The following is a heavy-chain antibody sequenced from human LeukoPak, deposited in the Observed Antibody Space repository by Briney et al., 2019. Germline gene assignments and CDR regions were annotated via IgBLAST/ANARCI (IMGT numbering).Heavy chain of an antibody. J-gene: IGHJ4*02. CDR1: GGSIGSSSYY. CDR3: ARHADTIFGVVIIAFDY. D-gene: IGHD3-3*01. CDR2: IYYSGST. V-gene: IGHV4-39*01. Sequence: PSETLSLTCTVSGGSIGSSSYYWGWIRQPPGKGPEWIGSIYYSGSTYYNPSLKSRVTTSVDTSKNQFSLKLSSVTAADTAVYYCARHADTIFGVVIIAFDYWGQGTLVTVSS.